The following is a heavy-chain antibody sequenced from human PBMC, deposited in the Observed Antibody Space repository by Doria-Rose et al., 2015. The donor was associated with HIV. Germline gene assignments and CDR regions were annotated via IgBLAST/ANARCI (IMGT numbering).Heavy chain of an antibody. CDR3: AKDQHTDSFYFDS. CDR2: VSFDGSTK. J-gene: IGHJ4*02. Sequence: QVQLVQSGGGAVQPGRSLRLSCAASGFRFSSYGMHWVRRAPGKGLEWVAVVSFDGSTKKYADSVKGRFTISRDSSKNTLTLQMNSLRTEDTAVYYCAKDQHTDSFYFDSWGQGTLVTVPS. V-gene: IGHV3-30*18. CDR1: GFRFSSYG. D-gene: IGHD2-21*02.